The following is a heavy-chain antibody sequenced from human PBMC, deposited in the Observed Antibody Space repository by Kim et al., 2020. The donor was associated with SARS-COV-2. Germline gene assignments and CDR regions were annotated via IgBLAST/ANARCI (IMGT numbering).Heavy chain of an antibody. V-gene: IGHV1-69*01. J-gene: IGHJ5*02. D-gene: IGHD4-17*01. Sequence: AQKFQGRVTITADEATSTAYMELSSLRSEDTAVYYCARDEGGLRCPRFDPWGQGTLVTVSS. CDR3: ARDEGGLRCPRFDP.